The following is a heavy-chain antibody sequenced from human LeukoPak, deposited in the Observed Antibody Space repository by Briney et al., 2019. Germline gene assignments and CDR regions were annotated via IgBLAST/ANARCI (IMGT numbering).Heavy chain of an antibody. CDR3: ARAPEYYYMDV. V-gene: IGHV3-11*04. Sequence: PGGSLRLSCAAPGFTFSDYYMSWIGQAPGKGLEWVSYISSSGSTIYYADSVKGRFTISRDNAKTSLYLQMNSLRAEDTAVYYCARAPEYYYMDVWGKGTTVTVSS. J-gene: IGHJ6*03. CDR1: GFTFSDYY. CDR2: ISSSGSTI.